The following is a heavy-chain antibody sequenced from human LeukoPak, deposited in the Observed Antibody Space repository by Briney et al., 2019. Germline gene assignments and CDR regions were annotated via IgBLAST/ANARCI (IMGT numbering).Heavy chain of an antibody. V-gene: IGHV3-30*02. CDR1: GFTFSSYG. CDR2: IRYDGSNK. J-gene: IGHJ4*02. CDR3: AKDLPPSWY. Sequence: GGTLTLSCSASGFTFSSYGMLWLPQAPGQGLVGVTYIRYDGSNKSRTVSVKGRFTISRDNSKNTLYLQMNNLRAKDTAVYYCAKDLPPSWYWGQGTLVTVSS.